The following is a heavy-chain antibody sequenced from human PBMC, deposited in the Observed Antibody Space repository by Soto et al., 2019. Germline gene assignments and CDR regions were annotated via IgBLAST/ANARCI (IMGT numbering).Heavy chain of an antibody. Sequence: PSETLSLTCTVSGGSISSYYWSWIRQPPGKGLEWIGYIYYSGSTNYNPSLKSRVTISVDTSKNQFSLKLSSVTAADTAVYYCARPIFGVPGWFDPWGQGTLVTVSS. CDR3: ARPIFGVPGWFDP. V-gene: IGHV4-59*01. J-gene: IGHJ5*02. CDR1: GGSISSYY. D-gene: IGHD3-3*01. CDR2: IYYSGST.